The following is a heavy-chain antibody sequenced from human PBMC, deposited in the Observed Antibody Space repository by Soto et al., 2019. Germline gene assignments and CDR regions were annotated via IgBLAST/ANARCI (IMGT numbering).Heavy chain of an antibody. CDR2: MNPNRGNT. CDR3: ARGWVAAQGEHYMDV. V-gene: IGHV1-8*01. CDR1: GYPFTSYD. J-gene: IGHJ6*03. Sequence: QVQLVQSGAEVKKPGASVKVSCKASGYPFTSYDINWVRQATGQGLEGMGWMNPNRGNTGYAQKFQGRVTMTRNTSISTAYMELSSLRSEDTAVYYCARGWVAAQGEHYMDVWGQGTTVTVSS. D-gene: IGHD2-15*01.